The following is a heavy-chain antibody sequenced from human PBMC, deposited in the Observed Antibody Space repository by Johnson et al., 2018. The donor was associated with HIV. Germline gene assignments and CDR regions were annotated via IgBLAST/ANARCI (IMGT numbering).Heavy chain of an antibody. V-gene: IGHV3-15*01. CDR1: GFTFSNAW. D-gene: IGHD3-22*01. J-gene: IGHJ3*02. Sequence: VQVLESGGVVVQPGGSLRLSCAASGFTFSNAWMSWVRQAPGKGLEWVGRIKSKTDGGTTDYAAPVKGRFTISRDDSKNTLYLQMNSLRAEDTAVYYCAREPYYDQGGFDIWGQGTMVTVSS. CDR3: AREPYYDQGGFDI. CDR2: IKSKTDGGTT.